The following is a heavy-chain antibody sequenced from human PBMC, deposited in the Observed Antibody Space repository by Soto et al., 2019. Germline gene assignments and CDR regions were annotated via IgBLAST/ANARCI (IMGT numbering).Heavy chain of an antibody. D-gene: IGHD3-22*01. J-gene: IGHJ4*02. Sequence: SEALSLPCPVYSGSFSGHYWSWIRQPPWKGLEWIGEINHSGNINYNPSLKSRATISVDTSKNQFSLKLRSVTAADTAIYFCARGNGMILAVQGDAPDKYYLDSWSQGTLVTVS. CDR1: SGSFSGHY. V-gene: IGHV4-34*01. CDR2: INHSGNI. CDR3: ARGNGMILAVQGDAPDKYYLDS.